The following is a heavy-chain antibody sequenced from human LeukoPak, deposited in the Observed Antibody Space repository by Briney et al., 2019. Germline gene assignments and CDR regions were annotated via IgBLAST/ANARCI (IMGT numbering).Heavy chain of an antibody. CDR2: ISGSGGST. V-gene: IGHV3-23*01. D-gene: IGHD6-13*01. CDR1: GFTFSSYG. J-gene: IGHJ4*02. Sequence: GGTLRLSCAASGFTFSSYGMSWVRQAPGKGLEWVSAISGSGGSTYYADSVKGRFTISRDNSKNTLYLQMNSLRAEDTAVYYCARSLPQQLGGDYWGQGTLVTVSS. CDR3: ARSLPQQLGGDY.